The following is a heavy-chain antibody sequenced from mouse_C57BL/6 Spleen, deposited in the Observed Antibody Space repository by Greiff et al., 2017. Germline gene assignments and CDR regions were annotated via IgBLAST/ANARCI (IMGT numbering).Heavy chain of an antibody. V-gene: IGHV1-50*01. CDR2: IDPSDSYT. Sequence: QVQLQQPGAELVKPGASVKLSCKASGYTFTSYWMQWVKQRPGQGLEWIGEIDPSDSYTNYNQKFKGKATLTVDTSSSTAYMQLSSLTSEDSAVYYCASRGAYDGYYPAWFAYWGQGTLVTVSA. CDR3: ASRGAYDGYYPAWFAY. CDR1: GYTFTSYW. J-gene: IGHJ3*01. D-gene: IGHD2-3*01.